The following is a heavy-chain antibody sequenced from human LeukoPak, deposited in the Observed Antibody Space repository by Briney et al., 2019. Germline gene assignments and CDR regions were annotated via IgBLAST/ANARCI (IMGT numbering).Heavy chain of an antibody. CDR1: VGSFSGYY. V-gene: IGHV4-34*01. CDR3: SRGYYGSGSHCCHMDV. Sequence: SETLSLTCAVYVGSFSGYYWSCIRQPPGKGLEWIGEINHSGSTNYNSSLKSRVPISVETPKNQFFLKLSSVTAADTAVYYCSRGYYGSGSHCCHMDVWGKGTTITVS. CDR2: INHSGST. D-gene: IGHD3-10*01. J-gene: IGHJ6*03.